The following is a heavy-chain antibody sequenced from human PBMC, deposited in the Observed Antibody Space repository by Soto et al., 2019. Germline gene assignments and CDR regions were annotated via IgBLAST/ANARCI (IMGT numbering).Heavy chain of an antibody. V-gene: IGHV1-69*06. Sequence: ASVKVSCKASGGTFSSYAISGVRQAPGQGLEWMGGIIPIFGTANYAQKFQGRVTITADKSTSTAYMELSSLRSEDTAVYYCARDGRDYNWAPFDYWGQGTLVTVSS. CDR2: IIPIFGTA. D-gene: IGHD1-20*01. CDR3: ARDGRDYNWAPFDY. J-gene: IGHJ4*02. CDR1: GGTFSSYA.